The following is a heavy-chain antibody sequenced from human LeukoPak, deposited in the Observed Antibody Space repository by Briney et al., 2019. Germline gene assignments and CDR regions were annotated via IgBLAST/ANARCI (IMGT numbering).Heavy chain of an antibody. CDR3: ARESYSYEVLTGYQRATWFDP. CDR2: MNPNSGNT. J-gene: IGHJ5*02. D-gene: IGHD3-9*01. V-gene: IGHV1-8*01. CDR1: GYTFTSYD. Sequence: ASVKVSCKASGYTFTSYDINWVRQATGQGLEWMGWMNPNSGNTGYAQKFQGRVTMTRNTSISTAYMELSSLRSEDTAIYYCARESYSYEVLTGYQRATWFDPWGQGTLVTVSS.